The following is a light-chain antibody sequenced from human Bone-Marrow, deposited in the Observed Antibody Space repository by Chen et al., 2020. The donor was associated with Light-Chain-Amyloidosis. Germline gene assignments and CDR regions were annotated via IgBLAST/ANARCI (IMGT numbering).Light chain of an antibody. CDR1: QSVLYSSNNKNY. CDR2: WAS. J-gene: IGKJ4*01. CDR3: QQYYATLPS. Sequence: DIVITQSPYSLAVSLGERATINCKSRQSVLYSSNNKNYLAWYQQKPGQPPKLRISWASTRESGVPDRFSGSGSETDFTLTISSLQAEDVAVYYCQQYYATLPSFGGGTKVEIK. V-gene: IGKV4-1*01.